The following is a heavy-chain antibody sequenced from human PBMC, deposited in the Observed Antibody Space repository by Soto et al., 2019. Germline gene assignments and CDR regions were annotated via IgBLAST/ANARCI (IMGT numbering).Heavy chain of an antibody. CDR1: GLTFSNYA. V-gene: IGHV3-23*01. D-gene: IGHD6-6*01. Sequence: PGGSLRLSCAASGLTFSNYAMSWVRQAPGKGLEWVSTISGSGTGTYYADSVKGRFTISRDNSKNTLYHQANSLRAEDTAVYYCAKSFITTSSPGFDYSGQGPLVTVSS. J-gene: IGHJ4*02. CDR3: AKSFITTSSPGFDY. CDR2: ISGSGTGT.